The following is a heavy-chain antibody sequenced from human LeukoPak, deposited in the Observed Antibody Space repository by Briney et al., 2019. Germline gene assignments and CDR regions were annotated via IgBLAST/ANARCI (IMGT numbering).Heavy chain of an antibody. J-gene: IGHJ6*03. V-gene: IGHV3-30*03. CDR1: GFSFVNYG. CDR3: ARVSGYYYYYYMDV. Sequence: HPGGSLRLSCAASGFSFVNYGMYWVRQAPGKGPEWVAVIANDGRDKYEADSVKGRFIISRDNSKNTLYLQMNSLRAEDTAVYYCARVSGYYYYYYMDVWGKGTTVTVSS. CDR2: IANDGRDK. D-gene: IGHD1-26*01.